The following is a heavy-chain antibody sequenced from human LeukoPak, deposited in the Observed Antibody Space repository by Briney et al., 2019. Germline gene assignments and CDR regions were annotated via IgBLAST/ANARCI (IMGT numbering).Heavy chain of an antibody. D-gene: IGHD3-10*01. CDR1: GGSISTYY. V-gene: IGHV4-59*01. CDR2: IYYSGST. CDR3: GRGRGDRQVFDY. J-gene: IGHJ4*02. Sequence: KPSETLSLTCTVSGGSISTYYWSWIRQPPGKGLEWIGYIYYSGSTNYNPSLKSRATISVDTSKNQFSLKLSSVTAADTAVYYCGRGRGDRQVFDYWGQGNLATVSS.